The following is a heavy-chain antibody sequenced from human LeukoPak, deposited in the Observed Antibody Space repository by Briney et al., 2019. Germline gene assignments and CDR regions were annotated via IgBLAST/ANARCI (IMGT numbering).Heavy chain of an antibody. J-gene: IGHJ5*02. Sequence: SETLSLTCTVSGGSISSSDYYWGWVRQPPGEGLEWIGNIYYSGGSYSSPSLESRVTISSDTSKNQFSVKLTSVTAADTAVYYCVRVGYAYGPVGNWFDPWGQGVLVTVSS. D-gene: IGHD5-18*01. CDR2: IYYSGGS. CDR1: GGSISSSDYY. V-gene: IGHV4-39*01. CDR3: VRVGYAYGPVGNWFDP.